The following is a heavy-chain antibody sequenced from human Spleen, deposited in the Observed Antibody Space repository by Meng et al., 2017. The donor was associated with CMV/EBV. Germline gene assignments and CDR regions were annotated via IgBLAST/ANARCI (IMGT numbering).Heavy chain of an antibody. CDR2: IYYNGRT. Sequence: SETLSLTCTVSDGFLASYYWSWIRQPPGKGLEWLGYIYYNGRTSSNPSLKSRVTISVDTSKNQFSLNLNSVTAADTAVYYCAREMYSNSPRFYYGMDVWGQGTTVTVSS. D-gene: IGHD6-13*01. J-gene: IGHJ6*02. V-gene: IGHV4-59*01. CDR3: AREMYSNSPRFYYGMDV. CDR1: DGFLASYY.